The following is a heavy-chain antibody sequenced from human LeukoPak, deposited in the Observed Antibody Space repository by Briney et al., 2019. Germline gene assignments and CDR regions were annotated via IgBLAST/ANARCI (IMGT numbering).Heavy chain of an antibody. CDR3: VRTCDAVTGAFDI. CDR1: GFTFRDYH. J-gene: IGHJ3*02. V-gene: IGHV3-11*03. Sequence: GGSLRLSCAASGFTFRDYHMSWIRQAPGKGLEWVSYISSSGSYTKKADSVEGRFTISRDNAKNSMYLQMNSLRAEDTAVYYCVRTCDAVTGAFDIWGQGTMVTVSS. CDR2: ISSSGSYT. D-gene: IGHD2-21*01.